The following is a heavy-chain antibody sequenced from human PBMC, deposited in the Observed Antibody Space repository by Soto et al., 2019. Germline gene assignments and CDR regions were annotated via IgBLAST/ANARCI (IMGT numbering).Heavy chain of an antibody. CDR1: GDSVSSNSAA. CDR2: TYYRSKWYN. J-gene: IGHJ3*02. D-gene: IGHD3-9*01. V-gene: IGHV6-1*01. CDR3: AREEAAYYDILTGYYMWSDAFDI. Sequence: PSQTLSLTCAISGDSVSSNSAAWNWIRQSPSRGLEWLGRTYYRSKWYNDYAVSVKSRITINPDTSKNQFSLQLNSVTPEDTAVYYCAREEAAYYDILTGYYMWSDAFDIWGQGTIVTV.